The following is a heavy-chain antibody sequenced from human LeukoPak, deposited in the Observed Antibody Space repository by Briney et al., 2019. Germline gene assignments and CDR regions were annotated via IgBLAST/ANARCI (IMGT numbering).Heavy chain of an antibody. Sequence: ASVKVSCKASGYTFTSYGFSWVRQAPGQGLEWMGWISAYNGNTNYAQKLQGRVTMTTDTSTSTAYMELRSLRSDDTAVYYCARDPHVLRYFDWLLAHDAFDIWGQGTMVTVSS. D-gene: IGHD3-9*01. CDR2: ISAYNGNT. J-gene: IGHJ3*02. CDR1: GYTFTSYG. CDR3: ARDPHVLRYFDWLLAHDAFDI. V-gene: IGHV1-18*01.